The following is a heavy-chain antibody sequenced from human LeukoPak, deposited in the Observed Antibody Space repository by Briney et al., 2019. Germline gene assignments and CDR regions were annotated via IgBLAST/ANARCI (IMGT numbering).Heavy chain of an antibody. V-gene: IGHV1-2*02. Sequence: ASVKVSCKASGYTFTGYYMHWVRQAPGQGLEWMGWINPKSGGTNYAQKFQGRVTMTRDASISTAYMELSRLRSDDTAVYYCARAYCSSTSCPSLGAFDIWGQGTMVTVSS. CDR1: GYTFTGYY. CDR2: INPKSGGT. CDR3: ARAYCSSTSCPSLGAFDI. J-gene: IGHJ3*02. D-gene: IGHD2-2*01.